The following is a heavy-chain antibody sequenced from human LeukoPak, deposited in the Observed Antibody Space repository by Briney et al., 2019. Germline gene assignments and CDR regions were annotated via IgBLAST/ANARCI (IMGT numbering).Heavy chain of an antibody. Sequence: SQTLSLTCAISGDSVSSNSAAWNWIRQSPSRGLEWLGRTYYRSKWYKDYAVSVQGRILINPDTSKNQFSLHLNSLTPGDTAVYYCVRDLDGFEYWARGTLVTVSS. CDR1: GDSVSSNSAA. J-gene: IGHJ4*02. CDR3: VRDLDGFEY. CDR2: TYYRSKWYK. V-gene: IGHV6-1*01.